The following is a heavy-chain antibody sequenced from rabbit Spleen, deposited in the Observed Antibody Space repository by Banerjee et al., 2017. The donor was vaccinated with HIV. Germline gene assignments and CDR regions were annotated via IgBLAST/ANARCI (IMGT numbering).Heavy chain of an antibody. CDR2: IYPTSGSA. Sequence: SLEESGGDLVKPGASLTLTCTASGFSFSSSYYICWVRQAPGKGLEWIACIYPTSGSAYYASWAKGRFTISKTSSTTVTLQMTSLTAADTATYICARDLVTVIGWNFNLWGPGTLVTVS. CDR1: GFSFSSSYY. CDR3: ARDLVTVIGWNFNL. V-gene: IGHV1S40*01. D-gene: IGHD5-1*01. J-gene: IGHJ4*01.